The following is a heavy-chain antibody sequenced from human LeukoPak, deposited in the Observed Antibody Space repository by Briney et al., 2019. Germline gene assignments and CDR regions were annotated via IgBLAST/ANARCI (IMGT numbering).Heavy chain of an antibody. Sequence: ASVKVSCKASGYTFSNYGISWVRQAPGQGLEWMGIINPSGGSTTYAQKFQGRVTMTRDMSTSTVYMELSSLRSEDTAVYYCARGVAAAVYFDPWGQGTLVTVSS. V-gene: IGHV1-46*01. CDR3: ARGVAAAVYFDP. D-gene: IGHD6-25*01. CDR1: GYTFSNYG. J-gene: IGHJ5*02. CDR2: INPSGGST.